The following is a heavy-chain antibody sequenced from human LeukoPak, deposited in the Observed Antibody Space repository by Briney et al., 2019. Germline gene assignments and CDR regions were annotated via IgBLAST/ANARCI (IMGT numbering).Heavy chain of an antibody. D-gene: IGHD5-12*01. CDR3: ARVHVSGYSDY. Sequence: GGSLRLSCAASGFTFSSYEMNWVRQAPGKGLEWGSYISSSGSTIYYADSVKGRFTISRDNAKNSLYLQMNSLRAEDTAVYYCARVHVSGYSDYWGQGTLVTVSS. CDR2: ISSSGSTI. V-gene: IGHV3-48*03. CDR1: GFTFSSYE. J-gene: IGHJ4*02.